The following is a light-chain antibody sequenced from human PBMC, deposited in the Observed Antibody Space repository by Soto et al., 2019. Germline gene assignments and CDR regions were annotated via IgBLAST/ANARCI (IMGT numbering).Light chain of an antibody. Sequence: QSALTQPASVSGCPGQSITISCTGTSSDTAGYNYVSWYQQHPGKAPKLMIYEVSNRPSGVSNRFSGSQSGNTASLTISGLQAEDEANYYCSSYTTSNTPLYVFGTGTKVTVL. CDR2: EVS. CDR3: SSYTTSNTPLYV. J-gene: IGLJ1*01. CDR1: SSDTAGYNY. V-gene: IGLV2-14*01.